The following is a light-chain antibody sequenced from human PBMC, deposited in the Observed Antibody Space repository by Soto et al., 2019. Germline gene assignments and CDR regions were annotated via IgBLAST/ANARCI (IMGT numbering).Light chain of an antibody. V-gene: IGLV2-14*01. Sequence: QSVLTQPASVSGSHGQSIAISCTRTSSDIGGYDHVSWYQQHPGEAPKLMIYDVSSRPSGVSNRFSGSKSGNTASLTISGLQAEDEADYYCSSDTSSSTRVFGGGTQLTVL. CDR3: SSDTSSSTRV. CDR1: SSDIGGYDH. CDR2: DVS. J-gene: IGLJ2*01.